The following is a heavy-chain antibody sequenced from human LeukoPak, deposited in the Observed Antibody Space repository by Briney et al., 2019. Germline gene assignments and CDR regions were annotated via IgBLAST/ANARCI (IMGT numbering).Heavy chain of an antibody. CDR1: GGSISSSSYY. V-gene: IGHV4-39*01. CDR2: IYYSGST. D-gene: IGHD1-26*01. Sequence: SETLSLTCTVSGGSISSSSYYWGWIRQPPGKGLECIGSIYYSGSTYYNPSHKSRVTISVDTSKNKFSLKLNSVTAADTAVYYCARPSYRGSYYDAFDIWGQGTMVTVSS. CDR3: ARPSYRGSYYDAFDI. J-gene: IGHJ3*02.